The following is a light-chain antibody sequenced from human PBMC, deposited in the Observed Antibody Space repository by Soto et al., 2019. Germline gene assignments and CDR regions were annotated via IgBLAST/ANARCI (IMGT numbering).Light chain of an antibody. CDR2: KAF. V-gene: IGKV1-5*03. CDR1: QSISSW. J-gene: IGKJ2*01. Sequence: DIQMTQSPSTLSASVGDRVTITCRASQSISSWLAWYQQRPGKGPKVLIYKAFSLESGVPSRFSGSGSGTEFTLTISSLQPEDFATYYCQQYNSYPYTFGQGTKLEIK. CDR3: QQYNSYPYT.